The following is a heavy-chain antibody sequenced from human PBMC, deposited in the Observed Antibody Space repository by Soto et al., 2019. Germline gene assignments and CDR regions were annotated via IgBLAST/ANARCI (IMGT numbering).Heavy chain of an antibody. CDR3: AREYNYESSGYYY. J-gene: IGHJ4*02. CDR1: GFTFSSYW. CDR2: INSDGSST. Sequence: EVQLVESGGGLVQPGGSLRLSCADSGFTFSSYWMHWVRQAPGKGLVWVSRINSDGSSTNYADSVKGRFTISRDNAKNALYLQMNSLRVEDTAVYYGAREYNYESSGYYYWGQGTLVTVSS. D-gene: IGHD3-22*01. V-gene: IGHV3-74*01.